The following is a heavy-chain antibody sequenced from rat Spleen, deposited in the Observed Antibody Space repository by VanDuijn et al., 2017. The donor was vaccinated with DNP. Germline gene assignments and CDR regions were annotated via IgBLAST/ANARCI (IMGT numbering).Heavy chain of an antibody. D-gene: IGHD1-4*01. CDR3: ARPHGYNNGGFAY. Sequence: EVLVVDSGGGLVQPGGSLRLSCAASGFTFSDYYMSWVRQAPKKGLEWVAAISPSGSRTYYPDSVKGRFTISRDNAKSTLYLQMNSLRSEDMATYYCARPHGYNNGGFAYWGQGTLVTVSS. J-gene: IGHJ3*01. V-gene: IGHV5-22*01. CDR2: ISPSGSRT. CDR1: GFTFSDYY.